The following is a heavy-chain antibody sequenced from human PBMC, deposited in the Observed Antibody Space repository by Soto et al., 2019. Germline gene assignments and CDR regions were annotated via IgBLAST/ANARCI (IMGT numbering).Heavy chain of an antibody. CDR3: ARDQYSSSSLDY. CDR1: GDSVSSNSAA. D-gene: IGHD6-6*01. Sequence: SQTLSLTCSISGDSVSSNSAAWHCLRQSPSICLEWLGSTYYRSKWYNDYAVSVKSRIPINPDTSKNQFSLQLNSVTPEDTAVYYCARDQYSSSSLDYWGQGTLVTVS. V-gene: IGHV6-1*01. CDR2: TYYRSKWYN. J-gene: IGHJ4*02.